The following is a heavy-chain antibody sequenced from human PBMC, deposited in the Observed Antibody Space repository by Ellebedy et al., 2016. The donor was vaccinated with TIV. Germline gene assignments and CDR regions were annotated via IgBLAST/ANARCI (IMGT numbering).Heavy chain of an antibody. CDR3: ARGGGVVVTAIRSFDY. CDR2: LNPNSGAT. CDR1: GYTFTGYY. Sequence: ASVKVSXKASGYTFTGYYMHWVRQAPGQGLEWMGWLNPNSGATDYAQKFQGRVTMTRDTSISTAYMELSRMRSDDTAVYYCARGGGVVVTAIRSFDYWGQGTLVTVSS. V-gene: IGHV1-2*02. D-gene: IGHD2-21*02. J-gene: IGHJ4*02.